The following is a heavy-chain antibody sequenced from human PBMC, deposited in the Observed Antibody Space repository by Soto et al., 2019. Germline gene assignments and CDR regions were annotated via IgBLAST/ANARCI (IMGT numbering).Heavy chain of an antibody. V-gene: IGHV4-59*01. D-gene: IGHD1-26*01. Sequence: QVQLQESGPGLVKPSETLSLTCTVSGGSISSYYWSWIRQPPGKGLEWIGYIYYSGTTNYNPSLKSRGTISVDTSKNQLSLKLSSVTAADTAVYYCARYIGSYSYNWFDPCGPGTLVTVSS. CDR2: IYYSGTT. J-gene: IGHJ5*02. CDR3: ARYIGSYSYNWFDP. CDR1: GGSISSYY.